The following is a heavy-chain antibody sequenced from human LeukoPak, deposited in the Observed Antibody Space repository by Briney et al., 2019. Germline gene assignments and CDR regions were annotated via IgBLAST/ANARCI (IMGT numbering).Heavy chain of an antibody. CDR1: GDSISSYY. D-gene: IGHD6-13*01. Sequence: PSETLSLTCTVSGDSISSYYWSWIRQPAGKGLEWIGRIYTSGSTNYNPSLKSRVTMSVDTSKNQFSLKLSSVTAADTAVYYCARSGYSSSWYGEPFDYWGQGTLVTVSS. CDR3: ARSGYSSSWYGEPFDY. J-gene: IGHJ4*02. V-gene: IGHV4-4*07. CDR2: IYTSGST.